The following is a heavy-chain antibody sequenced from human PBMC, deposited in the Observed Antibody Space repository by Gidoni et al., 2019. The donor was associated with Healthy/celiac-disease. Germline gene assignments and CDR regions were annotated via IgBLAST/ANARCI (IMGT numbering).Heavy chain of an antibody. J-gene: IGHJ3*02. CDR2: MNPNSGNT. D-gene: IGHD3-22*01. CDR1: GYTFTRYD. Sequence: QVQLVQSGAEVKKPGASVKVSCTASGYTFTRYDINWVRQATGQGLEWMGWMNPNSGNTGYAQKFQGRVTMTRNTSISTAYMELSSLRSEDTAVYYCARGDRITMIVVVITDSAFDIWGQGTMVTVSS. V-gene: IGHV1-8*01. CDR3: ARGDRITMIVVVITDSAFDI.